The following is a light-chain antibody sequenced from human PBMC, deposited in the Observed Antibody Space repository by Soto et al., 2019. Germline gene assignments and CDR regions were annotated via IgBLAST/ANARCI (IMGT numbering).Light chain of an antibody. CDR1: SSNIGAGYD. CDR2: SNN. CDR3: HSYDSSLSAVV. J-gene: IGLJ3*02. V-gene: IGLV1-40*01. Sequence: QLVLTQPPSVSGAPGQRVTISCTGTSSNIGAGYDVHWYQQLPGKAPTLLIYSNNDRPSGVPDRFSGSKSGTSASLAITGLQADDEDDYYCHSYDSSLSAVVFGGGTKLTVL.